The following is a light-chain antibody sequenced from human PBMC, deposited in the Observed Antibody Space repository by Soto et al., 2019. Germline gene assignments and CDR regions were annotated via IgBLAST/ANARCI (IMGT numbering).Light chain of an antibody. CDR3: AAWDYSLSGWV. Sequence: QPVLTQPPSASGTPGQRVTISCSGSSSNIGSNFVYWYQPFPGTAPKLLIYRNNQRPSGVPDRFSGSKSGTSASLAISGLPSGDEADYYCAAWDYSLSGWVFGGGTKLTVL. J-gene: IGLJ3*02. CDR1: SSNIGSNF. V-gene: IGLV1-47*01. CDR2: RNN.